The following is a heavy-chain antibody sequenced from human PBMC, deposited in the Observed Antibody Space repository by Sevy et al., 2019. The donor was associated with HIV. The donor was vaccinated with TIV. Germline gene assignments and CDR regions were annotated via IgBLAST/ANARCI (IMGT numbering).Heavy chain of an antibody. CDR1: GGSFSGYY. D-gene: IGHD2-21*01. V-gene: IGHV4-34*01. CDR2: INHSGST. CDR3: ARGRHCGGDCYPGAHDAFDI. Sequence: SETLSLTCAVYGGSFSGYYWSWIRQPPGKGLEWIGEINHSGSTNYNPSLKSRVTISVDTSKNQFSLKLSSVTTADTAVYYCARGRHCGGDCYPGAHDAFDIWGQGTMVTASS. J-gene: IGHJ3*02.